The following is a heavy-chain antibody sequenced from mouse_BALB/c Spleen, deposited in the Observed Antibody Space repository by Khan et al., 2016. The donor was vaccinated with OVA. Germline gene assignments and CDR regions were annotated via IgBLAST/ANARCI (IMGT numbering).Heavy chain of an antibody. V-gene: IGHV1-7*01. CDR3: ARRGLRWDFDY. D-gene: IGHD1-1*01. Sequence: QVQLQQSGAELAKPGASVKMSCKASGYTFINYWILWVKQRPGQGLEWIGYINPSTGYTEYNQNFKDKATLTADKSSSTAYMQLSSLTSEDSAVXYCARRGLRWDFDYWSQGTTLTVSS. CDR2: INPSTGYT. CDR1: GYTFINYW. J-gene: IGHJ2*01.